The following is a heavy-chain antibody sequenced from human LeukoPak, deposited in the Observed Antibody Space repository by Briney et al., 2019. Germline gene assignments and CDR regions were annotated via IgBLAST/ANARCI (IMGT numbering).Heavy chain of an antibody. CDR1: GYTFTSYY. CDR3: ARASNYYDSSGNYLDAFDI. V-gene: IGHV1-2*02. J-gene: IGHJ3*02. Sequence: ASVKLSCKTSGYTFTSYYMHWVRQPPGQGLEWMGWIHSHRGGTNYAQNIQRSITMTRHTSIHTVHMDLGGLKSDDTAAYYCARASNYYDSSGNYLDAFDIWGLGTMVTVST. D-gene: IGHD3-22*01. CDR2: IHSHRGGT.